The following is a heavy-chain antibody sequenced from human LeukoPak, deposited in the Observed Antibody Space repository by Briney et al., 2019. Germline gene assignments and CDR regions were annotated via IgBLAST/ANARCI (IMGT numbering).Heavy chain of an antibody. Sequence: PSETLSLTCTVSGGSISGAGYSWGGIRQPPGKGLEWIGSVYYSGNTDYNPSLKSRLTMSVDTTKNQFLLRLRSVTAADTAVYYCARRPGGYYGLGSRLDNWGQGTLVTVSS. CDR2: VYYSGNT. CDR3: ARRPGGYYGLGSRLDN. J-gene: IGHJ4*02. V-gene: IGHV4-39*01. CDR1: GGSISGAGYS. D-gene: IGHD3-10*01.